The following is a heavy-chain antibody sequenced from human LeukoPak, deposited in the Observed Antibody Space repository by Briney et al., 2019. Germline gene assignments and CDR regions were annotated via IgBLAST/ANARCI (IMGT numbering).Heavy chain of an antibody. J-gene: IGHJ6*03. D-gene: IGHD6-6*01. CDR1: GYSISSGYY. V-gene: IGHV4-38-2*01. CDR3: ARTDSSSSYYYYYMDV. Sequence: SETLSLTCAVSGYSISSGYYWGWIRQPPGKGLEWIGSIYHSGSTYYNPSLKSRVTISVDTSKNQFSLKLSSVTAADTAVYYCARTDSSSSYYYYYMDVWGKGTTVTVSS. CDR2: IYHSGST.